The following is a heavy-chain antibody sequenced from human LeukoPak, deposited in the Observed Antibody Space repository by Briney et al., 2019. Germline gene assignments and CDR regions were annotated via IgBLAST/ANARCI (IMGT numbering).Heavy chain of an antibody. D-gene: IGHD6-25*01. CDR3: ARVTAGRTKQRLDGRFDP. Sequence: SETLSLTCTVSGGSISSGSYYWSWIRQPAGKGLEWIGHIYISGSTNYNPSLKSRVTISVDTSKNQFSLKLSSVTAADTAVYYWARVTAGRTKQRLDGRFDPWGQGTLVTVSS. CDR1: GGSISSGSYY. CDR2: IYISGST. J-gene: IGHJ5*02. V-gene: IGHV4-61*09.